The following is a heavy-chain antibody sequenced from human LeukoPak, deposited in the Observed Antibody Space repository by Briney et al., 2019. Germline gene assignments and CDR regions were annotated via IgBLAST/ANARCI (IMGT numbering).Heavy chain of an antibody. D-gene: IGHD6-13*01. CDR3: AKVKMPNLNRYSSSWYVGYFDY. CDR1: GFTFSSYA. V-gene: IGHV3-23*01. J-gene: IGHJ4*02. CDR2: ISGSGGST. Sequence: PGGSLRLSCAASGFTFSSYAMSGVRQAPGKGLEWVSAISGSGGSTYYADSVKGRFTISRDNSKNTLYLQMNSLRAEDTAVYYCAKVKMPNLNRYSSSWYVGYFDYWGQGTLVTVSS.